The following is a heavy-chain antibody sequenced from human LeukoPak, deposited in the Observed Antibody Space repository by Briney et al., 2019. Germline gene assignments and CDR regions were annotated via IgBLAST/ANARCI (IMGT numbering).Heavy chain of an antibody. J-gene: IGHJ4*02. CDR2: INPSDSYT. V-gene: IGHV5-10-1*01. D-gene: IGHD6-19*01. CDR3: ARGSGWTDY. Sequence: GESLKISCKGSGYSFTNNWITWVRQMPGKGLEWMGRINPSDSYTNYSSSFQGHVTISADKSITTAYLQWSSLEPSDTAMYYCARGSGWTDYWGQGTLVTVSS. CDR1: GYSFTNNW.